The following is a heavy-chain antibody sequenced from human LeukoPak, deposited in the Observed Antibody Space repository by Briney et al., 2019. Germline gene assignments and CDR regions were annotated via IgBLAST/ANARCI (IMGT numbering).Heavy chain of an antibody. V-gene: IGHV3-23*01. D-gene: IGHD2-2*01. J-gene: IGHJ6*02. CDR2: ISGSGGRT. Sequence: GGSLRLSCAASGFTFSSYAMSWVRQAPGKGLEWVSAISGSGGRTYYADSVKGRFTISRDNSKNTLYLQMNSLRAEDTAVYYCAKGEYCSSTSCYRSYYYGMDVWGQGTTVTVSS. CDR1: GFTFSSYA. CDR3: AKGEYCSSTSCYRSYYYGMDV.